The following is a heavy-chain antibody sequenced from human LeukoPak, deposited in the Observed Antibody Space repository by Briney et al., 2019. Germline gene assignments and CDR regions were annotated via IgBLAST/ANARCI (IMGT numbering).Heavy chain of an antibody. J-gene: IGHJ5*02. CDR1: GGSISSYY. V-gene: IGHV4-4*07. D-gene: IGHD2-8*01. CDR2: IYTSGST. Sequence: SETLSLTCTVSGGSISSYYRSWIRQPAGKGLEWIGRIYTSGSTNYNPSLKSRVTMSVDTSKNQFSLKLSSVTAADTAVYYCARDTGYCTNGVCPNWFDPWGQGTMVTVSS. CDR3: ARDTGYCTNGVCPNWFDP.